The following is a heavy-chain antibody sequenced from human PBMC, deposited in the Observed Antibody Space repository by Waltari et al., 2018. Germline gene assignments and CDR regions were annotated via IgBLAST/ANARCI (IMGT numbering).Heavy chain of an antibody. CDR1: GFTLSHYW. V-gene: IGHV3-7*01. J-gene: IGHJ4*02. Sequence: DVQLLESGGGVVQRGGPLRLSCAASGFTLSHYWMGWVRQAPGKGLGWVAGIKEDGGRKDYVDSVKGRFTISRDNAKSTLYLQMNSLRAEDTAVFYCVRNRGWQQFDFWGQGTLVTVSS. CDR3: VRNRGWQQFDF. D-gene: IGHD2-15*01. CDR2: IKEDGGRK.